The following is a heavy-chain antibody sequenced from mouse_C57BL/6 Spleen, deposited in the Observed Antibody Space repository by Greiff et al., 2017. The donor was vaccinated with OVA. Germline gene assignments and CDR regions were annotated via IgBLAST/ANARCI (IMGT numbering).Heavy chain of an antibody. V-gene: IGHV1-19*01. CDR1: GYTFTDYY. Sequence: EVQLQQSGPVLVKPGASVKMSCKASGYTFTDYYMNWVKQSHGKSLEWIGVINPYNGGTSYNQKFKGKATSTVDKSSSTAYMELNSLTSEDSAVYYCASGDYDGTGDYWGQGTTLTVSS. J-gene: IGHJ2*01. CDR2: INPYNGGT. CDR3: ASGDYDGTGDY. D-gene: IGHD2-4*01.